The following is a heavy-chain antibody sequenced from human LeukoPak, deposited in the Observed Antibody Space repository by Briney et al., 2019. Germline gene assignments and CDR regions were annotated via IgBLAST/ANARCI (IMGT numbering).Heavy chain of an antibody. V-gene: IGHV4-39*01. CDR1: SGSISSSSYY. CDR3: ARQATELYYDILTGYFDY. D-gene: IGHD3-9*01. J-gene: IGHJ4*02. CDR2: IYYSGST. Sequence: PSETLSLTCTVSSGSISSSSYYWGWIRQPPGKGLEWIGSIYYSGSTYYNPSLKSRVTISVDTSKNQFSLRLSSVTAADTAVYYCARQATELYYDILTGYFDYWGQGTLVTVSS.